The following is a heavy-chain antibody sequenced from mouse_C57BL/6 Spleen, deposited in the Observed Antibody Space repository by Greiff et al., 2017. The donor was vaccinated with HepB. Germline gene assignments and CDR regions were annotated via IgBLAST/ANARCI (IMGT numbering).Heavy chain of an antibody. J-gene: IGHJ3*01. CDR2: IDPSDSYT. CDR1: GYTFTSYW. V-gene: IGHV1-59*01. CDR3: ARGYSFAY. D-gene: IGHD1-1*01. Sequence: QVQLQQPGAELVRPGTSVKLSCKASGYTFTSYWMHWVKQRPGQGLEWIGVIDPSDSYTNYNQKFKGKATLTVDTTSSTAYMQLSSLTSEDSAVYYCARGYSFAYWGQGTLVTVSA.